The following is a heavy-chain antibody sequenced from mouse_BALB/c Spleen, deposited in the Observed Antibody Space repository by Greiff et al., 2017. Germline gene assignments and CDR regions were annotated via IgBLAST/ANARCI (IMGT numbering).Heavy chain of an antibody. CDR3: ATYGNYVGYAMDY. V-gene: IGHV2-6-7*01. D-gene: IGHD2-1*01. CDR1: GFSLTGYG. Sequence: VILVESGPGLVAPSQSLSITCTVSGFSLTGYGVNWVRQPPGKGLEWLGMIWGDGSTDYNSALKSRLSISKDNSKSQVFLKMNSLQTDDTARYYCATYGNYVGYAMDYWGQGTSVTVSS. CDR2: IWGDGST. J-gene: IGHJ4*01.